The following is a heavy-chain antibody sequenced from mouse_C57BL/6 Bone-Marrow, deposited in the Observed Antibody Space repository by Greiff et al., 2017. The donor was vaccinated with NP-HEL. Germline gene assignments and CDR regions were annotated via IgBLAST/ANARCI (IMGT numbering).Heavy chain of an antibody. J-gene: IGHJ3*01. D-gene: IGHD1-1*01. CDR1: GYTFTSYW. Sequence: VKLQQPGAELVKPGASVKLSCKASGYTFTSYWMQWVKQRPGQGLEWIGEIDPSDSYTNYNQKFKGKATLTVDTSSSTAYMQLSSLTSEDSAVYYCARGDYYGSSPFAYWGQGTLVTVSA. CDR3: ARGDYYGSSPFAY. CDR2: IDPSDSYT. V-gene: IGHV1-50*01.